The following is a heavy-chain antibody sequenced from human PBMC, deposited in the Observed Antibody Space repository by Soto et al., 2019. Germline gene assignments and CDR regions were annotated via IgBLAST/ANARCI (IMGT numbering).Heavy chain of an antibody. CDR3: AKGWYDLWSGYYLSYGMDV. CDR2: ISYDGSNK. J-gene: IGHJ6*02. Sequence: QVQLVESGGGVVQPGRSLRLSCAASGFTFSSYGMHWVRQAPGKGLEWVAVISYDGSNKYYADSVKGRFTISRDNSKNTLYLQMNSLRAEDTAVYYCAKGWYDLWSGYYLSYGMDVWGQGTTVTVSS. D-gene: IGHD3-3*01. V-gene: IGHV3-30*18. CDR1: GFTFSSYG.